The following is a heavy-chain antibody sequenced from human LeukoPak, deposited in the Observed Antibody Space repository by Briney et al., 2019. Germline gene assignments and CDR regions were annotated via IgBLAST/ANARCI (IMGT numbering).Heavy chain of an antibody. Sequence: ASVKASCKASGYTFSDYYIHWVRQAPGQGLEWMGFINLNSGTKYAQKFQGRVTMTRDTSSSTAYMELSSLRSDDTAVYYCARERESSSYSSLDPWGQGTLVTVSS. J-gene: IGHJ5*02. V-gene: IGHV1-2*02. CDR2: INLNSGT. D-gene: IGHD3-22*01. CDR3: ARERESSSYSSLDP. CDR1: GYTFSDYY.